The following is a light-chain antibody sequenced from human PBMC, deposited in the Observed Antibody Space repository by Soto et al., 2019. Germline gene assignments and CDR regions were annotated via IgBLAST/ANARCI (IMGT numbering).Light chain of an antibody. CDR2: LNSDGSH. Sequence: QLVLTQSPSASASLGASVKLTCTLSSGHSTYAIAWQQQQPEQGPRYLMKLNSDGSHMKGDGIPDRFSGSSSGAERYLTIYRLQSEYEADYYCQTWYTDIQVIFGGGTQLTVL. CDR3: QTWYTDIQVI. J-gene: IGLJ2*01. CDR1: SGHSTYA. V-gene: IGLV4-69*01.